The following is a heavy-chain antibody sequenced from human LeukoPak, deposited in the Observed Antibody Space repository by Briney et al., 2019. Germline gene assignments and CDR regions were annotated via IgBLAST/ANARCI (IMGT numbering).Heavy chain of an antibody. Sequence: PGRSLRLSCAASGFTFSSYGMHWVRQAPGKGLEWVAVIWYDGSNKYYADSVKGRFTISRDNSKNTLYLQMNSRRAEDTAVYYCARSNPHYDSSGYYVGSDYWGQGTLVAVSS. V-gene: IGHV3-33*01. CDR3: ARSNPHYDSSGYYVGSDY. CDR1: GFTFSSYG. D-gene: IGHD3-22*01. J-gene: IGHJ4*02. CDR2: IWYDGSNK.